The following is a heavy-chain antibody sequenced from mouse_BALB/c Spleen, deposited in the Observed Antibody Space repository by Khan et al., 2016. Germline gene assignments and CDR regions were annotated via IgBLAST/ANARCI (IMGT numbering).Heavy chain of an antibody. CDR1: GFTFSDYY. CDR2: ARNKVNGYTT. CDR3: AGDLNVGYYWYLDV. V-gene: IGHV7-3*02. D-gene: IGHD2-3*01. J-gene: IGHJ1*01. Sequence: EVELVESGGGLVQPGGSLRLSCTTSGFTFSDYYMSWVRQPPGEALEWLGFARNKVNGYTTEYSASVKGRFTISRDNSQSILYLQMNTLRPEDSATYYCAGDLNVGYYWYLDVWGAGTTVTVSS.